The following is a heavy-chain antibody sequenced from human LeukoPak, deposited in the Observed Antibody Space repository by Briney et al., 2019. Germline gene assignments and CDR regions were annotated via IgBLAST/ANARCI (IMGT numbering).Heavy chain of an antibody. D-gene: IGHD3-16*01. V-gene: IGHV3-7*03. CDR1: GFTFSSYA. J-gene: IGHJ6*02. CDR2: INHNGNVN. Sequence: GGSLRLSCAASGFTFSSYAMHWVRQAPGKGLEWVASINHNGNVNYYVDSVKGRFTISRDNAKNSLYLQMSNLRAEDTAVYFCARGGGLDVWGQGATVTVSS. CDR3: ARGGGLDV.